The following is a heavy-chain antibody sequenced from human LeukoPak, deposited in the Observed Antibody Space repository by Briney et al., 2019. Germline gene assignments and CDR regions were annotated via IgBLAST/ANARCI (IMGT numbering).Heavy chain of an antibody. V-gene: IGHV3-53*01. CDR3: ARGGVTMIVPIL. J-gene: IGHJ4*02. CDR2: LYSGGST. Sequence: PGGSLRLSCVASGFTVSSSHMTWVRQAPGKGLEWVSVLYSGGSTYYADSVKGRFTISRDNSKNTLYLQMNSLRAEDTAVYYCARGGVTMIVPILWGQGTLVIVSS. D-gene: IGHD3-22*01. CDR1: GFTVSSSH.